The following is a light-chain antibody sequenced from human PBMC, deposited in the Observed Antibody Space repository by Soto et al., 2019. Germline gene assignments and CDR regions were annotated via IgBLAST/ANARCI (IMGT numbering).Light chain of an antibody. V-gene: IGKV3-15*01. CDR3: QQYNNWPIT. CDR2: RAS. CDR1: QTIGSTY. Sequence: EIVLTQSPGTLSLSPGETATLSCRASQTIGSTYLAWYQQKPGQGPRLLIFRASSRATGIPPRFSGSGSGTEFALTISSLQSEDFAVYYCQQYNNWPITFGQGTRLEIK. J-gene: IGKJ5*01.